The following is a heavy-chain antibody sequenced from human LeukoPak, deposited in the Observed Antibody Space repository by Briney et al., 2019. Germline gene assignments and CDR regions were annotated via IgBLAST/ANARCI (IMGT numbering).Heavy chain of an antibody. CDR3: ARDSTADIVVVTAMGFDP. J-gene: IGHJ5*02. D-gene: IGHD2-21*02. V-gene: IGHV1-69*05. CDR2: IIPIFGTA. CDR1: GGTFSSYA. Sequence: SVKVSCKASGGTFSSYAISWVRQAPGQGLEWIGVIIPIFGTANYAQKFQGRVTITTDESTSTAYMELSSLRSEDTAVYYCARDSTADIVVVTAMGFDPWGQGTLFTVSS.